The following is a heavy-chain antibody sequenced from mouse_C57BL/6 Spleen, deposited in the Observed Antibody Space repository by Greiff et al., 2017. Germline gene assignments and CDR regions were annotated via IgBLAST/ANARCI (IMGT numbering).Heavy chain of an antibody. CDR3: ARSFLDDSDFYFDY. V-gene: IGHV1-26*01. J-gene: IGHJ2*01. Sequence: EVQLQQSGPELVKPGASVKISCKASGYTFPDYYMNWVKQSHGKSLEWIGDINPNNGGTSYNQKFKGKATLTVDKSSSTAYMELRSLTSEDSAVYYCARSFLDDSDFYFDYWGQGTTLTVSS. D-gene: IGHD2-4*01. CDR1: GYTFPDYY. CDR2: INPNNGGT.